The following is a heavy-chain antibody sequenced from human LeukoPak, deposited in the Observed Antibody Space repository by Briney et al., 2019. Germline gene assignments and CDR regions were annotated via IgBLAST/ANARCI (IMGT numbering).Heavy chain of an antibody. CDR3: ARASVVVVPAAIRRWFDP. CDR1: GYTFTGYY. J-gene: IGHJ5*02. V-gene: IGHV1-2*02. D-gene: IGHD2-2*01. Sequence: ASVTVSCKASGYTFTGYYMHWVRQAPGQGLEWMGWINPNSGGTNYAQKFQGRVTMTRDTSISTAYMELSRLRSDDTAVYYCARASVVVVPAAIRRWFDPWGQGTLVTVSS. CDR2: INPNSGGT.